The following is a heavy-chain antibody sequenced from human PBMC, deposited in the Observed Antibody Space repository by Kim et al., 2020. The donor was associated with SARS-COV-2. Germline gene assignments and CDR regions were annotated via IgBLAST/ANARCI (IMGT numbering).Heavy chain of an antibody. Sequence: GGSLRLSCAVSGFTFSSYWMSWVRQAPGIGLEWVATIKQDGSEKYYVDSVKGRFTISRDKDKNSLYLQMSSLRAEDTAVYYCARDLRGYSYGGTDYWGQGTLVTVSS. V-gene: IGHV3-7*05. J-gene: IGHJ4*02. CDR3: ARDLRGYSYGGTDY. D-gene: IGHD2-2*03. CDR1: GFTFSSYW. CDR2: IKQDGSEK.